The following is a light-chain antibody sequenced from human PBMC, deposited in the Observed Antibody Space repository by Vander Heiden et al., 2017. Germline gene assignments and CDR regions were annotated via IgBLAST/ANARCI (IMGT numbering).Light chain of an antibody. CDR2: DAS. V-gene: IGKV1-33*01. Sequence: IQMTQSPSSLSASVGDRVTITCQASQDISNYLNWYQQKPGKAPKLLIYDASNLETGVPSRFSGSGSGTDFTFTISSLQPEDIATYYCQQCDNLPQLTFGGGTKVEIK. CDR1: QDISNY. CDR3: QQCDNLPQLT. J-gene: IGKJ4*01.